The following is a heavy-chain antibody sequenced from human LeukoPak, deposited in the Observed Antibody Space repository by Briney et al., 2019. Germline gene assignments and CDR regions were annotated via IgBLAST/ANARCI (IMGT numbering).Heavy chain of an antibody. Sequence: PGGSLRLSCAASGFTFSSYAMSWVRQAPGKGLEWVSAISGSGGSTYYADSVKGRFTISRDNSKNTLYLQMNSLRAEDTAVYYCAKCSRVNYSSSSGGWFDPWGQGTLVTVSS. J-gene: IGHJ5*02. CDR3: AKCSRVNYSSSSGGWFDP. D-gene: IGHD6-6*01. CDR1: GFTFSSYA. V-gene: IGHV3-23*01. CDR2: ISGSGGST.